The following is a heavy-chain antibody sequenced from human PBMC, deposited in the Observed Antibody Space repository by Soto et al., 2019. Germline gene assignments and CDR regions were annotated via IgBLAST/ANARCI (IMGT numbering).Heavy chain of an antibody. J-gene: IGHJ4*01. CDR3: ARLANILDFDK. Sequence: XESLYISCQGSGCIFTNYWIDWVRQMPGKGLEWMRIIYPSASHTSYSPSFQGQVTLSADKPISTSYLQWSSLKASDTAIYYCARLANILDFDKWGNGTLVNVSS. V-gene: IGHV5-51*01. CDR2: IYPSASHT. CDR1: GCIFTNYW.